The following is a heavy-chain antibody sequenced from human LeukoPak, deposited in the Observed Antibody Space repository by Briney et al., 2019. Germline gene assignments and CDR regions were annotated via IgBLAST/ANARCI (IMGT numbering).Heavy chain of an antibody. CDR3: AKPTGYSSGWYMNFDY. D-gene: IGHD6-19*01. Sequence: GGSLRLSCAASGFTFSSYARNWVRQAPGKGLEWVSAISTSGGSTHYADSVKGRFTIYRDNSKNTLYLQMDSLRAEDTAVYYCAKPTGYSSGWYMNFDYWGQGTLVTVSS. V-gene: IGHV3-23*01. CDR1: GFTFSSYA. CDR2: ISTSGGST. J-gene: IGHJ4*02.